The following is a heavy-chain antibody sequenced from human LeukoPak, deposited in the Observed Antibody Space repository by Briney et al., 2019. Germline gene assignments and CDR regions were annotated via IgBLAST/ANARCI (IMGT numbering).Heavy chain of an antibody. CDR2: IKSKTDGGTT. CDR3: TTKYSYGARPDY. D-gene: IGHD5-18*01. J-gene: IGHJ4*02. V-gene: IGHV3-15*01. CDR1: GFTFGYAW. Sequence: GGSLRLSCAASGFTFGYAWMSWVRQAPGKGLEWVGRIKSKTDGGTTDYAAPVKGRFTISRDDSKNTLYLQMNSLKTEDTAVYYCTTKYSYGARPDYWGQGTLVTVSS.